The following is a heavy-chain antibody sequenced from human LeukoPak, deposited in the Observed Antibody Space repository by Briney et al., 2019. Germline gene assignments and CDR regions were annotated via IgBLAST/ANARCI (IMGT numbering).Heavy chain of an antibody. CDR2: ISSSGSTI. V-gene: IGHV3-48*03. CDR1: GFTFSSYE. Sequence: GGSLRLSCAASGFTFSSYEMNWVRQAPGKGLEWVSYISSSGSTIYYADSVEGRFTISRDSAKNSLYLQMNSLRAEDTAVYYCARAYYDILTGYYPFDYWGQGTLVTVSS. CDR3: ARAYYDILTGYYPFDY. D-gene: IGHD3-9*01. J-gene: IGHJ4*02.